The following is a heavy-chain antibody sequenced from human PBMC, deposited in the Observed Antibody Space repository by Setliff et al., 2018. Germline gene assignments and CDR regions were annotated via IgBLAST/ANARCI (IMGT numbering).Heavy chain of an antibody. CDR3: ATVGLNLWSGYSDAPYYYYMDV. CDR2: INPSGGST. J-gene: IGHJ6*03. V-gene: IGHV1-46*01. CDR1: GYTFTSYY. D-gene: IGHD3-3*01. Sequence: ASVKVSCKASGYTFTSYYMHWVRQAPGRGLEWMGIINPSGGSTSYAQKFQGRVTMTEDTSTDTAYMELSSLRSEDTAVYYCATVGLNLWSGYSDAPYYYYMDVWGKGTTVTVSS.